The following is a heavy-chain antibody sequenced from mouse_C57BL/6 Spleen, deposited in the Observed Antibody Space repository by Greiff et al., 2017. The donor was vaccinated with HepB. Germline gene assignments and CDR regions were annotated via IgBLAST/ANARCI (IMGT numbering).Heavy chain of an antibody. CDR1: GFTFSSYG. CDR2: ISSGGSYT. CDR3: ARYGSSSHWYFDV. D-gene: IGHD1-1*01. Sequence: DVHLVESGGDLVKPGGSLKLSCAASGFTFSSYGMSWVRQTPDKRLEWVATISSGGSYTYYPDSVKGRFTISRDNAKNTLYLQMSSLKSEDTAMYYCARYGSSSHWYFDVWGTGTTVTVSS. J-gene: IGHJ1*03. V-gene: IGHV5-6*01.